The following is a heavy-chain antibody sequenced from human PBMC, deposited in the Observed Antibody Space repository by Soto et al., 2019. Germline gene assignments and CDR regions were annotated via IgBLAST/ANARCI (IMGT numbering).Heavy chain of an antibody. J-gene: IGHJ4*02. V-gene: IGHV1-24*01. CDR2: FDPEDGET. D-gene: IGHD3-22*01. CDR1: GYTLTELS. Sequence: ASVKVPCKVSGYTLTELSMHWVRQAPGKGLEWMGGFDPEDGETIYAQKFQGRVTMTEDTSTDTAYMELSSLRSEDTAVYYCATAPRSRYYYDSSGYAGPDYWGQGTLVTVSS. CDR3: ATAPRSRYYYDSSGYAGPDY.